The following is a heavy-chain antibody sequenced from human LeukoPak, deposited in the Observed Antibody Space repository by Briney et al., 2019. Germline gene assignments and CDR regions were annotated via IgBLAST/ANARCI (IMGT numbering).Heavy chain of an antibody. Sequence: MTSETLSLTCTVSGGSINNYYWSWIRQPPGKGLEWIGYIYYSGSTNYNPSLKSRVTISVDTSKNQFSLKLSSVTAADTAVYYCARHLYYYDSSGYRDAFDIWGQGTMVAVSS. CDR3: ARHLYYYDSSGYRDAFDI. CDR1: GGSINNYY. J-gene: IGHJ3*02. V-gene: IGHV4-59*08. D-gene: IGHD3-22*01. CDR2: IYYSGST.